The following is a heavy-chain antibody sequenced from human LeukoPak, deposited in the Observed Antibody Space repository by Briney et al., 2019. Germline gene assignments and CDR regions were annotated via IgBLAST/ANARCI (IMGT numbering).Heavy chain of an antibody. Sequence: PGGSLRLSCAASGFTFSSYWMSCVRQAPGKGLEWVANIKQDGSEKYYVDSVKGRFTISRDNAKNSLYLQMNSLRAEDTAVYYCARVPNVVHFDYWGQGTLVTVSS. CDR3: ARVPNVVHFDY. CDR2: IKQDGSEK. CDR1: GFTFSSYW. J-gene: IGHJ4*02. V-gene: IGHV3-7*01. D-gene: IGHD2-15*01.